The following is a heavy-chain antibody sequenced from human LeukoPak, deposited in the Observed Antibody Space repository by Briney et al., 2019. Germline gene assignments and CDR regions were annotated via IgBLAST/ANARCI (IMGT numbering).Heavy chain of an antibody. CDR2: LYPDASAT. CDR1: GYTFNNYW. V-gene: IGHV5-51*01. J-gene: IGHJ3*02. Sequence: GESLKISCKASGYTFNNYWIGWVRQMPGKGLEWLGFLYPDASATTYNPSFQGRVTISVDRSVTSAYLEWSSLKASDTAMYYCARDYGDYDQRRRGASFDIWGQGTMVTVSS. CDR3: ARDYGDYDQRRRGASFDI. D-gene: IGHD4-17*01.